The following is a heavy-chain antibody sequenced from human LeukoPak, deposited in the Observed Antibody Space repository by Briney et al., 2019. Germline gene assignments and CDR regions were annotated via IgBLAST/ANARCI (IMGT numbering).Heavy chain of an antibody. D-gene: IGHD4-17*01. J-gene: IGHJ4*02. CDR3: ARGHDYGDYPLYY. CDR1: GGSISSYY. Sequence: SETLSLTCTVSGGSISSYYWSWIRQPPGKGLEWVGDIYYSGSTNYNPSLKSRVTISVDTSKNQFSLKLSSVTAADTAVYYCARGHDYGDYPLYYWGQGTLVTVSS. CDR2: IYYSGST. V-gene: IGHV4-59*01.